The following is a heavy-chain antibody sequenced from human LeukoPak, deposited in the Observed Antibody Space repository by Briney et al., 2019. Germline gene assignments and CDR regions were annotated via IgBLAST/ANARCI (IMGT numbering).Heavy chain of an antibody. J-gene: IGHJ4*02. CDR3: ARLWGVSSGYYYYFDY. CDR1: GFTFSSYE. Sequence: PGGSLRLSCAASGFTFSSYEMNWVRQAPGKGLEWVSYISSSGSTIYYADFVKGRFTISRDNAKNSLYLQMNSLRAEDTAVYYCARLWGVSSGYYYYFDYWGQGTLVTVSS. D-gene: IGHD3-22*01. V-gene: IGHV3-48*03. CDR2: ISSSGSTI.